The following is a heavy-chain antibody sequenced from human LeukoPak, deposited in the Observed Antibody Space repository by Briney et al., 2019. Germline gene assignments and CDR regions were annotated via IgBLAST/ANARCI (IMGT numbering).Heavy chain of an antibody. CDR3: ARADYGDYVMPYYYYGMDV. CDR1: GGTFSSYT. CDR2: IIPILGIA. D-gene: IGHD4-17*01. Sequence: ASVKVSCKASGGTFSSYTISWVRQAPGQGLEWMGRIIPILGIANYAQKFQGRVTITADKSTSTAYMELSSLRSEDTAVYYCARADYGDYVMPYYYYGMDVWGQGTTVTVS. J-gene: IGHJ6*02. V-gene: IGHV1-69*02.